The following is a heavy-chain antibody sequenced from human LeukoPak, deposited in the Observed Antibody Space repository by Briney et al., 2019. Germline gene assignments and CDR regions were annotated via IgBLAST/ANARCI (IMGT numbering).Heavy chain of an antibody. V-gene: IGHV1-8*01. CDR1: GYTFTSYD. Sequence: GASVKVSCKASGYTFTSYDINWVRQATGQGLEWMVWMNPNSGNTGYAQKFQGRVTMTRNTSISTAYMELSSLRSEDTAVYYCAREWDYYGSWGFDPWGQGTLVTVSS. CDR3: AREWDYYGSWGFDP. CDR2: MNPNSGNT. J-gene: IGHJ5*02. D-gene: IGHD3-10*01.